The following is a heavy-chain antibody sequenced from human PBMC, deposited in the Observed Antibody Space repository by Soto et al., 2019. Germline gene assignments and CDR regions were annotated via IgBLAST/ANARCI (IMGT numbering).Heavy chain of an antibody. J-gene: IGHJ6*02. CDR3: ARDRYNGDYGNGMDV. CDR2: IYYSGST. D-gene: IGHD4-17*01. CDR1: GGSISSGDYY. V-gene: IGHV4-30-4*01. Sequence: QVQLQESGPGLVKPSQTLSLTCTVSGGSISSGDYYWSWIRQPPGKGLEWIGYIYYSGSTYYNPSLKSRVTISVATSKNQFSLKLSSVTAADTAVYYCARDRYNGDYGNGMDVWGQGTTVTVSS.